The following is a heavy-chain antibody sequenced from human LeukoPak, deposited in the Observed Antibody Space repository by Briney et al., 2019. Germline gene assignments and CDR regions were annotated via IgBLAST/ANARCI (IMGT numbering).Heavy chain of an antibody. CDR1: GGSISSGDYY. Sequence: SETLSLTCTVSGGSISSGDYYWSWIRQPPGKGLEWIGYIYYSGSTYYNPSLKSRVTISVDTSKNQFSLKLSSVTAADTAVYYCARVRVGAKDAFDIWGQGTMVTVSS. CDR2: IYYSGST. CDR3: ARVRVGAKDAFDI. J-gene: IGHJ3*02. D-gene: IGHD1-26*01. V-gene: IGHV4-30-4*08.